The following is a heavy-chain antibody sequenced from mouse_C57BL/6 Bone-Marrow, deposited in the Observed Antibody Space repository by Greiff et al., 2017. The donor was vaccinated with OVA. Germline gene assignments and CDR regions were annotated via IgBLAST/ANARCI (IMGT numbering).Heavy chain of an antibody. CDR3: TRLLDAMDY. Sequence: EVKVVESGEGLVKPGGSLKLSCAASGFTFSSYAMSWVRQTPEKRLEWVAYISSGGDYIYYADTVKGRFTISRDNARKTLYLQMSSLKSEDTAMYYCTRLLDAMDYWGQGTSVTVSS. D-gene: IGHD2-1*01. CDR1: GFTFSSYA. J-gene: IGHJ4*01. V-gene: IGHV5-9-1*02. CDR2: ISSGGDYI.